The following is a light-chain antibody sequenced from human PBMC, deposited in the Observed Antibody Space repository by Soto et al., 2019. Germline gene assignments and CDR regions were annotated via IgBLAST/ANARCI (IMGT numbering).Light chain of an antibody. Sequence: QSVLTQPASVSGSPGQSITISCTGTSNDIGIYNYVSWYQQHPGKAPKLVICEVSNRPSGVSSRFSGSKSGNTASLTISGLRAEDEADYYCTSFTTTNIWVFGGGTKLTVL. J-gene: IGLJ3*02. CDR3: TSFTTTNIWV. CDR2: EVS. CDR1: SNDIGIYNY. V-gene: IGLV2-14*01.